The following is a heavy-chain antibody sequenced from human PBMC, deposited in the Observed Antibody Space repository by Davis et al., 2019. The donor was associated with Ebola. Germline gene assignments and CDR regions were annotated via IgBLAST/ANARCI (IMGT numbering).Heavy chain of an antibody. J-gene: IGHJ3*02. Sequence: ASVTVSCKASGYRFTSHYMHRVRQAPGQGLEWMGIINPITGGTSYAQNFQVRVNMTRDTSTSTVYMELSSLRSEDTAVYYCAREGGRYYDSSGYVFDIWGQGTMVKVSS. CDR1: GYRFTSHY. CDR2: INPITGGT. CDR3: AREGGRYYDSSGYVFDI. V-gene: IGHV1-46*01. D-gene: IGHD3-22*01.